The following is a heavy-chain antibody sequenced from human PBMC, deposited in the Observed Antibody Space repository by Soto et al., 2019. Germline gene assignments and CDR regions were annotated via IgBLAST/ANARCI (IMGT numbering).Heavy chain of an antibody. CDR3: ATGANFDYDTSRY. D-gene: IGHD3-22*01. J-gene: IGHJ4*02. V-gene: IGHV3-23*01. Sequence: GGSLRLSCAASGFPFSHYAMSWVRQAPGKGLEWVSAISGNGADTTYADSVRGRFTISRDTSKSTLYLQMTSLRPDDTAVYYCATGANFDYDTSRYWGQGNLVTVSS. CDR1: GFPFSHYA. CDR2: ISGNGADT.